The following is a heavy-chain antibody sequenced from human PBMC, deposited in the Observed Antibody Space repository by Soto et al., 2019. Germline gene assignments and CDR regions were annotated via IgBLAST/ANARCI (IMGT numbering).Heavy chain of an antibody. CDR2: IKSDGSST. CDR3: ARDRPEILNPTDHPMFDY. Sequence: EVQLVESGGGLVQPGGSLRLSCAASGFTFSSHWMHWVRQVLGKGLVWVSRIKSDGSSTAYADAVKGRFTISRDNAKNTLYLQMKSLRVEDTAIYYCARDRPEILNPTDHPMFDYWGQGTLVTVSS. J-gene: IGHJ4*02. CDR1: GFTFSSHW. V-gene: IGHV3-74*01. D-gene: IGHD6-6*01.